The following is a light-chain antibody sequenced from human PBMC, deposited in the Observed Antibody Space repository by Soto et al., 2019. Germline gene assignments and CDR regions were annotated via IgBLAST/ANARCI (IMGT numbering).Light chain of an antibody. Sequence: SALTHSPSASWTPGQRVTISCYGSSSNIGSYPVYWYQQLPGTAPKLLINSDDQRPSGVPDRFSASKSGTSASLAISGLRSEDEADYYCAAWDASLSGHVFGAGTKVTVL. CDR2: SDD. V-gene: IGLV1-47*02. CDR1: SSNIGSYP. J-gene: IGLJ1*01. CDR3: AAWDASLSGHV.